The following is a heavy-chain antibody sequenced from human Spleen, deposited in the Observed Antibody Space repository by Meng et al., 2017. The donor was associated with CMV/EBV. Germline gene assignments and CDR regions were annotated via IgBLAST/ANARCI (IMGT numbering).Heavy chain of an antibody. J-gene: IGHJ4*02. CDR1: GFSFDDYA. CDR3: AKDNLGFDFWSGYPDY. D-gene: IGHD3-3*01. V-gene: IGHV3-9*01. Sequence: SLKISFAASGFSFDDYAMHWVRQAPGKGLEWVAGITWNSGTIGYADSVKGRFTVSRANAKNSLYLQMNSLRPEDTAFYYCAKDNLGFDFWSGYPDYWGQGTLVTVSS. CDR2: ITWNSGTI.